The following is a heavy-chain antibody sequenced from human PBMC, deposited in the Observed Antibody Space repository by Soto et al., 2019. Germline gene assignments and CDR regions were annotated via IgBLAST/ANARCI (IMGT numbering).Heavy chain of an antibody. J-gene: IGHJ6*02. CDR2: ISAYNGNT. D-gene: IGHD6-13*01. CDR3: ARDEYSSSWMGYYYCYGMDV. Sequence: QVQLVQSGAEVKKPGASVKVSCKASGYTFTSYGISWVRQAPGQGLEWMGWISAYNGNTNYAQKLQGRVTMTTDTSTSTAYIELRSLRSDDTAVYYCARDEYSSSWMGYYYCYGMDVWGRGTTVTVSS. V-gene: IGHV1-18*01. CDR1: GYTFTSYG.